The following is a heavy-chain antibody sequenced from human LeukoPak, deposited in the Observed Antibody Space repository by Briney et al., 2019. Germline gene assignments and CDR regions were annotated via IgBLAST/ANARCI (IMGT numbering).Heavy chain of an antibody. Sequence: ASVKVSCKASGYTFTSYGISWVRQAPGQGLEWMGWIIAYNGNTNYAQKLQGRVTMTTDTSTSTAYMELRSLRSDDTAVYYCAREREDIVVVPAVLDAFDIWGQGTMGTVSS. V-gene: IGHV1-18*04. J-gene: IGHJ3*02. CDR3: AREREDIVVVPAVLDAFDI. CDR2: IIAYNGNT. D-gene: IGHD2-2*01. CDR1: GYTFTSYG.